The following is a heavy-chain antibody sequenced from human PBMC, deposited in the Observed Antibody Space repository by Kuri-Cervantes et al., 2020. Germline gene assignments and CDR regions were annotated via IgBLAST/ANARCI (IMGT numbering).Heavy chain of an antibody. CDR3: VRDRDPIVVVIGYFQH. Sequence: GGSLRLSCAASGFTFSSYGMHWVRQAPGKGLEWVAVIWYDGSNKYYADSVKGRFTISRDNSKNTLYLQMNSLGAEDTAVYYCVRDRDPIVVVIGYFQHWGQGTLVTVSS. D-gene: IGHD3-22*01. V-gene: IGHV3-33*01. CDR1: GFTFSSYG. J-gene: IGHJ1*01. CDR2: IWYDGSNK.